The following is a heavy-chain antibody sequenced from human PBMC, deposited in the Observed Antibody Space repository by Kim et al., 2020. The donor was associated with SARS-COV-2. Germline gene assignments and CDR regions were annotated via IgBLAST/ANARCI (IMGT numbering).Heavy chain of an antibody. V-gene: IGHV4-61*02. D-gene: IGHD4-17*01. CDR3: ASCATVVTQCGL. CDR2: IYTSGST. CDR1: GGSISSGSYY. J-gene: IGHJ4*02. Sequence: SETLSLTCTVSGGSISSGSYYWSWIRQPAGKGLEWIGRIYTSGSTNYNPSLKSRVTISVDTSKNQFSLKLSPVTAADTAVYYCASCATVVTQCGLWGQGTLVTVSS.